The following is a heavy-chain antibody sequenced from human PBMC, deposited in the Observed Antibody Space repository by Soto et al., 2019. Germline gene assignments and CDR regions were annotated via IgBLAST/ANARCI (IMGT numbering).Heavy chain of an antibody. Sequence: SETVSLTCTVSCGSIISYYWSWIRQPPGKGLEWIGYIYYSGSTNYNPSLKSRVTISVDTSKNQFSLKLSSVTAADTAVYYCARLPPGIAVGFDYWGQGTLVTVSS. D-gene: IGHD6-19*01. J-gene: IGHJ4*02. V-gene: IGHV4-59*01. CDR3: ARLPPGIAVGFDY. CDR2: IYYSGST. CDR1: CGSIISYY.